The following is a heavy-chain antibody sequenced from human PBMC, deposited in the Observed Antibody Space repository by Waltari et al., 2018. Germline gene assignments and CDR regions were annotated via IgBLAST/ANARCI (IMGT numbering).Heavy chain of an antibody. J-gene: IGHJ4*02. D-gene: IGHD2-15*01. CDR1: GGSFSGYY. CDR3: ARVPRQYCSGGSCYSFDY. Sequence: QVQLQQWGAGLLKPSETLSLTCAVHGGSFSGYYWIWTRQPPGQGLEWIGEINHSGSTNYNPSLKSRVTISVDTSKNQFSLKLSSVTAADTAVYYCARVPRQYCSGGSCYSFDYWGQGTLVTVSS. V-gene: IGHV4-34*01. CDR2: INHSGST.